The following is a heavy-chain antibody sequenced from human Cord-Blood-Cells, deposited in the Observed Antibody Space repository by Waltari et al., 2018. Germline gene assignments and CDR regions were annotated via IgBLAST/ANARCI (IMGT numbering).Heavy chain of an antibody. Sequence: EVQLVESGGGLVQPGGSLRLSCAASGFTSSSYWMSWFRQAPGKGLEWVANIKQDGSEKYYVDSVKGRFTISRDNAKNSLYLQMNSLRAEDTAVYYCARESSYDAFDIWGQGTMVTVSS. D-gene: IGHD6-13*01. V-gene: IGHV3-7*01. CDR3: ARESSYDAFDI. CDR1: GFTSSSYW. CDR2: IKQDGSEK. J-gene: IGHJ3*02.